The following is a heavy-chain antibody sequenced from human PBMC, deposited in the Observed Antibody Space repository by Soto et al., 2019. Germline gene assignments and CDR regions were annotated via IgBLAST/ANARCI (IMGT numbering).Heavy chain of an antibody. CDR2: ITGSGAGT. J-gene: IGHJ4*02. CDR3: ARDARHLNY. CDR1: GFTFITYG. Sequence: EVQLLESGGGLVQPGGSLRLSCAASGFTFITYGMTWVRQAPGKGLEYVSSITGSGAGTYYADSVKGRFTISRDNSNNTLYLQMTSMRAEDTAIYYCARDARHLNYWGQGTLVTVSS. V-gene: IGHV3-23*01. D-gene: IGHD2-2*01.